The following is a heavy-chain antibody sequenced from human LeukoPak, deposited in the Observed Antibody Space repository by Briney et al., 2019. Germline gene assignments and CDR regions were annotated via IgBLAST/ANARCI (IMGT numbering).Heavy chain of an antibody. CDR3: ARAPVGANFFDY. D-gene: IGHD1-26*01. V-gene: IGHV4-34*01. CDR1: GGSFSGYY. J-gene: IGHJ4*02. CDR2: INHSGST. Sequence: PSETLSLTCAVYGGSFSGYYWSWVRQPPGKGLEGIGEINHSGSTNYNQSLRSRGTISVDTTKNHFSLKLSSVTAADTAVYYCARAPVGANFFDYWGQGTLVTVSS.